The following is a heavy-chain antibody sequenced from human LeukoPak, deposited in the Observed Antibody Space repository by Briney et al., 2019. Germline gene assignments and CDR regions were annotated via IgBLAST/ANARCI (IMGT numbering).Heavy chain of an antibody. Sequence: GGSLRLSCAASGFTFSSYAMSWVRQAPGKGLEWVGRIKTKIDGGTTDYAAPVKGRFTISRDDSKNTLYLQMNSLRAEDTAVYYCARVLGYSGYDYMNYWGQGTLVTVSS. CDR1: GFTFSSYA. D-gene: IGHD5-12*01. CDR2: IKTKIDGGTT. J-gene: IGHJ4*02. V-gene: IGHV3-15*01. CDR3: ARVLGYSGYDYMNY.